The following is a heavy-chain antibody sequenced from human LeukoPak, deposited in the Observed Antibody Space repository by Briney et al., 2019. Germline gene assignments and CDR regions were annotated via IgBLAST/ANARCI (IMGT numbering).Heavy chain of an antibody. Sequence: GGSLRLSCAASGFTFSSYALSWVHQAPGKGLEWVSAISGSGGSTYYAHSVKGRFTISRDNSKNTLYLQMNSLRAEDTAVYFCAKDPTQWLRNNWFDPWGQGTLVTVSS. CDR3: AKDPTQWLRNNWFDP. J-gene: IGHJ5*02. CDR2: ISGSGGST. V-gene: IGHV3-23*01. CDR1: GFTFSSYA. D-gene: IGHD6-19*01.